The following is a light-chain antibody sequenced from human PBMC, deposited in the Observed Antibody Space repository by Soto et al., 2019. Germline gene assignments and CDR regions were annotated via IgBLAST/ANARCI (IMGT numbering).Light chain of an antibody. V-gene: IGLV2-14*03. J-gene: IGLJ1*01. Sequence: QSALTQPASVSGSPGQSITISCTGTSSDVGGYMYVSWYQQHPGKAPKLMIFDVSNRPSGVSNRFSGSKSGNTASLTVSGLQADDEADYYCSSYTSSSTLYVFGTGTKVTVL. CDR2: DVS. CDR3: SSYTSSSTLYV. CDR1: SSDVGGYMY.